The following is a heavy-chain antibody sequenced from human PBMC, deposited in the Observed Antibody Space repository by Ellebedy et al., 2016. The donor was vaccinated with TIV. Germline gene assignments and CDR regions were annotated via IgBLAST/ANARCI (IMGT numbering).Heavy chain of an antibody. CDR3: AKENEVISTWYGKWFDP. Sequence: SETLSLXXAVYGGSFTDYHWSWIRQPPGKGLEWIGEITHSGSTNYNPSLKSRVIISVDTPKNQFSLQLSSVTAADTAVYYCAKENEVISTWYGKWFDPWGQGTLVTVSS. D-gene: IGHD6-13*01. CDR2: ITHSGST. CDR1: GGSFTDYH. V-gene: IGHV4-34*01. J-gene: IGHJ5*02.